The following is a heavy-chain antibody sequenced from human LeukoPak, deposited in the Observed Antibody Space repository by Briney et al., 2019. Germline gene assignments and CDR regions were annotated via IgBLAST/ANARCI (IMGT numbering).Heavy chain of an antibody. Sequence: SETLSLTCTVSGGSISGSRTWGWVRQPPGKGLEWIANIHNDGRTAPNPSLKSRVTISLDTSTNQFSLRVNSVTAADTAFYYCASVLTAAGLDFRGQGILVAISS. CDR2: IHNDGRT. J-gene: IGHJ4*02. CDR3: ASVLTAAGLDF. D-gene: IGHD6-25*01. CDR1: GGSISGSRT. V-gene: IGHV4-39*07.